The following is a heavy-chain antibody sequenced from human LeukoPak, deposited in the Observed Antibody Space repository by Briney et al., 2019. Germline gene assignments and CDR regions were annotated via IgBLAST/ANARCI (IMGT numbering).Heavy chain of an antibody. CDR1: GYTFTSYD. V-gene: IGHV1-8*01. CDR2: MNPNSGNT. CDR3: ASEVVVAADTFDP. Sequence: ASVKVSCKASGYTFTSYDINWVRQATGQGLEWMGWMNPNSGNTGYAQKFQGRVTMTRNTSISTAYMELSSLRSEDTAVYHCASEVVVAADTFDPWGQGTLVTVSS. D-gene: IGHD2-15*01. J-gene: IGHJ5*02.